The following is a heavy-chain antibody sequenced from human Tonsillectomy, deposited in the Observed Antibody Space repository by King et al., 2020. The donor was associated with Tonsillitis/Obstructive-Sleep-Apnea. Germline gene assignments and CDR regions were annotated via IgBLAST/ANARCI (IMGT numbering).Heavy chain of an antibody. D-gene: IGHD2-21*02. CDR1: GFTFSTYA. Sequence: VQLVESGGGLVQPGGSLRLSCAASGFTFSTYAMSWVRQAPGKGLEWVSAISGSGGSTYYADSVTGRFTISRDNSKNTLYLQMNSLRAEDTAVYYCAKALAYCAGDCYSALDYWGQGTLVTVSS. J-gene: IGHJ4*02. V-gene: IGHV3-23*04. CDR2: ISGSGGST. CDR3: AKALAYCAGDCYSALDY.